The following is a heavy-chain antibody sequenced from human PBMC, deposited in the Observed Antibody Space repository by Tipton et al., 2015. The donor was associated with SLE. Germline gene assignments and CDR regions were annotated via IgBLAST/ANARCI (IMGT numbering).Heavy chain of an antibody. D-gene: IGHD2-15*01. CDR3: TRKASSTFDS. Sequence: QSGPEVKKPGASVKVSCKASGYIFTDHYIHWVRQASGQGLEWMGRINPNNGGTDYSPKFQGRVTVTRDTSISTAYVELRSLTSDDTAVYYCTRKASSTFDSWGQGKMVTVSS. V-gene: IGHV1-2*06. J-gene: IGHJ3*02. CDR2: INPNNGGT. CDR1: GYIFTDHY.